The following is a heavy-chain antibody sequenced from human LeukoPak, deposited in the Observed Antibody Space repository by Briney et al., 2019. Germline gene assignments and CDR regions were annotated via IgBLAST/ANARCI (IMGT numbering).Heavy chain of an antibody. CDR3: ARAMFGLLWFGESRDDAFDI. D-gene: IGHD3-10*01. V-gene: IGHV3-21*01. Sequence: PGGSLRLSCAASGFTFSSYSMNWVRQAPGKGLEWVSSISSSSSYIYYADSVKGRFTISRDNAKNSLYLQMNSLRSEGTAVYYCARAMFGLLWFGESRDDAFDIWGQGTMVTVSS. CDR2: ISSSSSYI. CDR1: GFTFSSYS. J-gene: IGHJ3*02.